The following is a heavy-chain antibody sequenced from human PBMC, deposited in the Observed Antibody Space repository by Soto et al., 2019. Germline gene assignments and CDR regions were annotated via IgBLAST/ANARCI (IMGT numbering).Heavy chain of an antibody. V-gene: IGHV3-23*01. Sequence: EVQLLESGGALVQPGGSLRLSCAASGFTFSSYAMSWVRQAPGKGLEWVSLISASGGGTYYADSVKGRFTISRDNAKNTRYLQMNSLSAEDTAVFYCAKHMSNGSPDYWGQGTLVTVSS. CDR3: AKHMSNGSPDY. CDR2: ISASGGGT. D-gene: IGHD2-8*01. CDR1: GFTFSSYA. J-gene: IGHJ4*02.